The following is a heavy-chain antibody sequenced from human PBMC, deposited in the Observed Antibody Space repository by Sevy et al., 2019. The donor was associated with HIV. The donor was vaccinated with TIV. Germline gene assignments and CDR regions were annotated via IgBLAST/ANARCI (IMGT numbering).Heavy chain of an antibody. J-gene: IGHJ5*02. D-gene: IGHD3-22*01. CDR3: AASEYYYDSSGARARAPLDP. Sequence: ASVKVSCKASGFTFTSSAVQWVRQARGQRLEWIGWIVVGSGNTNYVQKFQERVTITRDMSTSTAYMELSSLRSEDTAVYYCAASEYYYDSSGARARAPLDPWGQGTLVTVSS. CDR1: GFTFTSSA. CDR2: IVVGSGNT. V-gene: IGHV1-58*01.